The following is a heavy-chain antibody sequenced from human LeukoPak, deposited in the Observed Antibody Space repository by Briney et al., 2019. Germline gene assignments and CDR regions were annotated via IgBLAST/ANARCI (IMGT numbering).Heavy chain of an antibody. CDR3: ARDGRSSGFLFDY. J-gene: IGHJ4*02. V-gene: IGHV3-30-3*01. CDR1: GFTFSSYA. D-gene: IGHD3-22*01. Sequence: QPGRSLRLSCAASGFTFSSYAMHWVRQAPGKGLEWVAVISYDGSNKYYADSVKGRFTISRDNSKNTLYLQMNSLRAEDTAVYYCARDGRSSGFLFDYWGQGTLVTVSS. CDR2: ISYDGSNK.